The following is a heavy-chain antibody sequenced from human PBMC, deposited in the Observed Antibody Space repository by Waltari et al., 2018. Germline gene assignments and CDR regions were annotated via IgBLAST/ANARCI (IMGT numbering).Heavy chain of an antibody. J-gene: IGHJ3*02. CDR1: VSSIRSGYY. CDR2: IHHSGST. V-gene: IGHV4-38-2*02. D-gene: IGHD4-17*01. Sequence: QVQLQESGPGLVKPSETLSLTCTVSVSSIRSGYYWGWIRQPPGKGLEWIAGIHHSGSTYYNLSLKSRVTVSVDTSKKEFSLKLSSVTAADTAVYYCARDYGDYISSDAFDIWGQGTMVTVSS. CDR3: ARDYGDYISSDAFDI.